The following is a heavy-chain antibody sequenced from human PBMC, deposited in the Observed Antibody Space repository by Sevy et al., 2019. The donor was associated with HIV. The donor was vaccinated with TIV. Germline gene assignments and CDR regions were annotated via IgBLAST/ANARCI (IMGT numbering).Heavy chain of an antibody. CDR2: ISPTGGTT. J-gene: IGHJ4*02. V-gene: IGHV3-23*01. CDR1: GFSLSSYD. CDR3: AKDLEQQLGPDY. D-gene: IGHD6-13*01. Sequence: GGSLRLSCAASGFSLSSYDMSWVRQAPGKGLEWVSGISPTGGTTHYAESVKGRFIISRDNSKKTLFLQMNSLRAEDTALYYCAKDLEQQLGPDYWGQGPQVTVSS.